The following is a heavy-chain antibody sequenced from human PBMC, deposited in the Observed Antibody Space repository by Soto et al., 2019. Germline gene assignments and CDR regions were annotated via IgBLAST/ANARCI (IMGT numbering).Heavy chain of an antibody. J-gene: IGHJ4*02. CDR1: GDSISYYY. V-gene: IGHV4-59*01. Sequence: QVQLQESGPGLVKPSETLSLTCTVSGDSISYYYWSWIRQPPGKGLECIGYVYYDGSTNYNPSLESRVTMSIDTSKKQFSLKLSSVIAADTAVYYCVSYDRQSGRYSLDYWGQGILVTVSS. CDR3: VSYDRQSGRYSLDY. D-gene: IGHD3-10*01. CDR2: VYYDGST.